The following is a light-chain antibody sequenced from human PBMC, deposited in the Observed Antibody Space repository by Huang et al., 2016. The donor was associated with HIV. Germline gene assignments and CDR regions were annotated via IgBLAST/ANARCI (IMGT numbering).Light chain of an antibody. CDR3: QQYGGSPLIT. CDR1: QSVSNKY. CDR2: GAS. J-gene: IGKJ5*01. Sequence: EIVLTQSPGTLSLSPGERATLSCRASQSVSNKYLAWYQQKPGQAPRLLSYGASRRATGIPDRISGSGSGTDFILTINRLEPEDFAVYYCQQYGGSPLITFGQGTRLEIK. V-gene: IGKV3-20*01.